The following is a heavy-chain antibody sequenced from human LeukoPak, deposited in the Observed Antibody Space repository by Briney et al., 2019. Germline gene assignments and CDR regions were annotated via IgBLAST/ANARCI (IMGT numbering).Heavy chain of an antibody. V-gene: IGHV3-23*01. Sequence: GGSLRLSCAASGFTFSDYDMIWVRQAPGKGLEWVSAIGGGGGSIHYAESVKGRFTISRDNSKNTLFLQMNSLRADDTAVYYCAKDPNGDYVGAFDSWGQGTMVSVSS. J-gene: IGHJ3*01. D-gene: IGHD4-17*01. CDR3: AKDPNGDYVGAFDS. CDR2: IGGGGGSI. CDR1: GFTFSDYD.